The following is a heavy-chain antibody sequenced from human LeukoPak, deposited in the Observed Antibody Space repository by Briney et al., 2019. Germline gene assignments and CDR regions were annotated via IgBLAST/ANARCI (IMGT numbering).Heavy chain of an antibody. CDR1: GFTFSSYG. CDR2: IYSGGDT. J-gene: IGHJ4*02. D-gene: IGHD3-22*01. V-gene: IGHV3-NL1*01. Sequence: GGSLRLSCAASGFTFSSYGMHWVRQAPGKGLEWVSFIYSGGDTYYADSVKGRFTISRDNSKNTFHLQMNSLRAEDTAVYYCARWAGDYSHPYDYWGQGTLVTVSS. CDR3: ARWAGDYSHPYDY.